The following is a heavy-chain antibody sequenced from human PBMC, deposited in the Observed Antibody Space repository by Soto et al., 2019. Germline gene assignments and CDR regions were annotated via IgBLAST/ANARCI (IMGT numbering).Heavy chain of an antibody. J-gene: IGHJ3*02. Sequence: SQTLSLTCAISGDSFSSNSAAWNWIRQSPSRGLEWLGRTYYRSKWYNDYAVSVKSRITINPDTSKNQFSLQLNSVAPEDTAVYYCASGYTPPPAFDIWGQGTMVTVS. D-gene: IGHD6-13*01. V-gene: IGHV6-1*01. CDR2: TYYRSKWYN. CDR1: GDSFSSNSAA. CDR3: ASGYTPPPAFDI.